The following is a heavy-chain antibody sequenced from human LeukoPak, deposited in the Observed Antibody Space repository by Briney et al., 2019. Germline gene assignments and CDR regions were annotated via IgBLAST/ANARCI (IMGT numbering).Heavy chain of an antibody. V-gene: IGHV3-7*01. D-gene: IGHD2-2*01. CDR3: AGDRCSSTSCYPPYYFDY. CDR2: IKQDGSEK. J-gene: IGHJ4*02. CDR1: GFTFSSYW. Sequence: HTGGSLRLSCAASGFTFSSYWMSWVRQAPGKGLEWVANIKQDGSEKYYVDPVKGRFTISRDNAKNSLYLQMNSLRAEDTAVYYCAGDRCSSTSCYPPYYFDYWGQGTLVTVSS.